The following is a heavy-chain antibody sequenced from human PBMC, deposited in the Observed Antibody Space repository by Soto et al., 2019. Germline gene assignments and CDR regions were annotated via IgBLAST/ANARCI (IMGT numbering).Heavy chain of an antibody. V-gene: IGHV3-11*05. J-gene: IGHJ4*02. CDR2: ISTTSGFT. Sequence: QVQLVESGGGLVKPGGSLRLSCAASGFTFSDYYMSWIRQTPGKGLEWVSYISTTSGFTKYADSVKGRFTISRDNAKNPLFLQMSGLRAEDTAVYYCARSRVERRSFDYWGQGTLVTVSS. CDR1: GFTFSDYY. CDR3: ARSRVERRSFDY. D-gene: IGHD1-1*01.